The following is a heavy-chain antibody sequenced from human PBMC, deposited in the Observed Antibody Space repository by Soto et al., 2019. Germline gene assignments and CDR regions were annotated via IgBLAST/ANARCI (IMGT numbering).Heavy chain of an antibody. CDR3: ARRHGYTFDY. CDR1: GGSISSYY. CDR2: IYYSGST. V-gene: IGHV4-59*08. Sequence: QVQLQESGPGLVKPSETLSLTCTVSGGSISSYYWSWIRQPPGKGLEWIGYIYYSGSTNYNPSLTSRVTISVDTSKNQFSLKLSSVTAADTAVYYCARRHGYTFDYWGQGTLVTVSS. J-gene: IGHJ4*02. D-gene: IGHD3-16*02.